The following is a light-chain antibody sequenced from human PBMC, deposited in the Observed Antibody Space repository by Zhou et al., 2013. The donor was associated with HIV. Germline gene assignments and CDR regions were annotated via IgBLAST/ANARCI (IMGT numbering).Light chain of an antibody. J-gene: IGKJ2*01. CDR2: AAS. V-gene: IGKV1D-16*01. CDR3: QQCDSYSYA. Sequence: DIQMTQSPSSVSASVGDRVTITCRASQDISNWLAWYQQKPGKAPKLLIYAASSLHSGVPSRFSGSGSGTDFTLTISSLQPEDFATYYCQQCDSYSYAFGQGTKVEMK. CDR1: QDISNW.